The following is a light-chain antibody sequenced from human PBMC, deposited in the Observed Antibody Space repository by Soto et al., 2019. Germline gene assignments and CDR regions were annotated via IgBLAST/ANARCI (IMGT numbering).Light chain of an antibody. V-gene: IGKV3-20*01. Sequence: EIVFTQSPGTLSFSPGERATLSCRSSQSVDSSYLGWFQQKRGQAPRLLIYGASSRGTGIPDRFSGSGSRTDFTRTISRQQPEDFAVYYCQQYGSAPCAFGPGTKVDIK. CDR1: QSVDSSY. CDR3: QQYGSAPCA. CDR2: GAS. J-gene: IGKJ3*01.